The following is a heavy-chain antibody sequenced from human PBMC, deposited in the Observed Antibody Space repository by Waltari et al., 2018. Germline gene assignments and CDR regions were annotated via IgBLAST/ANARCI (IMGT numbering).Heavy chain of an antibody. V-gene: IGHV3-74*01. CDR1: GFAFSSFW. J-gene: IGHJ3*02. CDR3: TRDSPSWI. CDR2: INSDGSYT. Sequence: EGQLVESGGGLVQPGGSLKLSCAASGFAFSSFWMHWVRQVPGQGLVWVSRINSDGSYTSYADSVRGRFTVSRDNAKNMVYLQMKSLRAEDTAIYYCTRDSPSWIWGQGTMVSVSS.